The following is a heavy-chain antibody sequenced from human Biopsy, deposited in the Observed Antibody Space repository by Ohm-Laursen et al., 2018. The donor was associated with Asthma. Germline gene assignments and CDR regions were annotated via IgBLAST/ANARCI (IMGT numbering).Heavy chain of an antibody. Sequence: SVKVSCKISGYSLTDLSMHWVRQAPGQGLKWMGGHDHEEGGTVNARRFQGRVTMTEDTSTDTAYMELSSLSPDDTAVYYCASDFPKDYVRYNFQFWGQGTLVTVSS. CDR2: HDHEEGGT. CDR1: GYSLTDLS. D-gene: IGHD4-17*01. CDR3: ASDFPKDYVRYNFQF. J-gene: IGHJ4*02. V-gene: IGHV1-24*01.